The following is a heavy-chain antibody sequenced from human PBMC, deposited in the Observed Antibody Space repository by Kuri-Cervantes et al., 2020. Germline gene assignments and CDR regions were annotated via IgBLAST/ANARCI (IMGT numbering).Heavy chain of an antibody. CDR1: GGTFSSYA. D-gene: IGHD3-16*01. Sequence: SVKVSCKASGGTFSSYAISWVRQAPGQGLEWMGGIIPIFGTANYAQKFQGRVTITADASTSTAYMELSSLRSEDTAVYYCARSQFGPNYYYYMDVWGKGTTVTVSS. CDR2: IIPIFGTA. J-gene: IGHJ6*03. CDR3: ARSQFGPNYYYYMDV. V-gene: IGHV1-69*13.